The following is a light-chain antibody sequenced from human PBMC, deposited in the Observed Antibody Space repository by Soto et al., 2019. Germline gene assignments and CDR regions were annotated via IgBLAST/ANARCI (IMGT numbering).Light chain of an antibody. Sequence: PGERATLSCRASQSVSSSYLAWYQQKPGQAPRLLIYGASSRATGIPDRFSGSGSGTDFTLTISRLEPEDFAVYYCQQYGSSPRTFGGGTKVEIK. CDR1: QSVSSSY. CDR2: GAS. CDR3: QQYGSSPRT. J-gene: IGKJ4*01. V-gene: IGKV3-20*01.